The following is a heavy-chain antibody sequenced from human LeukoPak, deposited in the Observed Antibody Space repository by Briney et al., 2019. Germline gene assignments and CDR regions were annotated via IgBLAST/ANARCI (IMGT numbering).Heavy chain of an antibody. V-gene: IGHV3-23*01. CDR2: ISGSGGST. Sequence: PGGSLRLSCAASGFTFSSYAMTWVRQAPGKGLEWVSSISGSGGSTYYADSVKGRFTISRDNSKNTLYLQMNSLRAEDTAVYYCAKGRRYFDWLSSFDYWGQGTLVTVSS. D-gene: IGHD3-9*01. J-gene: IGHJ4*02. CDR3: AKGRRYFDWLSSFDY. CDR1: GFTFSSYA.